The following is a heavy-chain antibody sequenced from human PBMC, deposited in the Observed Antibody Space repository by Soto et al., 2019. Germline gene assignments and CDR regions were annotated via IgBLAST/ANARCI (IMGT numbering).Heavy chain of an antibody. Sequence: SETLSPTCTVSGGSISSAAYYWSWIRQLPGKGLEWIGYIYYNGDTYYNPSLERRVTISLDTSKNQFSLELTSVTAADTAVYYCARETGYYGGYNWFDPWGQGTLVTVSS. D-gene: IGHD3-3*01. CDR2: IYYNGDT. CDR3: ARETGYYGGYNWFDP. J-gene: IGHJ5*02. V-gene: IGHV4-31*03. CDR1: GGSISSAAYY.